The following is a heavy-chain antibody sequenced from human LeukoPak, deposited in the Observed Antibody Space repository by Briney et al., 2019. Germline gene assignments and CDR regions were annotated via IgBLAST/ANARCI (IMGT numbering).Heavy chain of an antibody. D-gene: IGHD3-22*01. Sequence: SETLSLTCTVSGYSISDYYWGWIRQPPGKGLEWIGSIYHSERTYYNPSLKSRVTISGDTSRNQFSLKLSSVTAADTAAYYCAWKYYYDTSGYFYVDSWGQGTLVTVSS. CDR3: AWKYYYDTSGYFYVDS. V-gene: IGHV4-38-2*02. CDR2: IYHSERT. CDR1: GYSISDYY. J-gene: IGHJ4*02.